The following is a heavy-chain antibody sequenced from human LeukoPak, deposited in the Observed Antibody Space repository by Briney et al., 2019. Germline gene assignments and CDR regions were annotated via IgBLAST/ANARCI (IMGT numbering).Heavy chain of an antibody. V-gene: IGHV3-23*01. CDR3: AKDLQYSSSPGLFDY. Sequence: GGSLRLSCAASGFTFSSYAMRWVRQAPGKGLEWVSAISGSGGSTYYADSVKGRFTISRDNSKNTLYLQMNSLRAEDTAVYYCAKDLQYSSSPGLFDYWGQGTLVTVSS. CDR1: GFTFSSYA. D-gene: IGHD6-6*01. CDR2: ISGSGGST. J-gene: IGHJ4*02.